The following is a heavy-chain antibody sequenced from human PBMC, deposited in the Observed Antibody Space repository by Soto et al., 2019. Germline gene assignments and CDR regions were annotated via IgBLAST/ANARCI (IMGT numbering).Heavy chain of an antibody. CDR3: ARERNTGYDYSYYYGMDV. J-gene: IGHJ6*02. V-gene: IGHV3-30-3*01. CDR1: GFTFSPHA. D-gene: IGHD5-18*01. CDR2: ISYEGSNK. Sequence: QVQLVESGGGVVQPGRSLRLSCAASGFTFSPHAMHWVRQGPGKGLEWVAVISYEGSNKYYADSVKGRFIISRDNSKNTLYLQMNSLRAEDTAVYYCARERNTGYDYSYYYGMDVWGQGTTVTVSS.